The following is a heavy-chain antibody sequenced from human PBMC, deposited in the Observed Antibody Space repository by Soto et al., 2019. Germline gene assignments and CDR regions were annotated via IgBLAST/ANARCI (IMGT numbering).Heavy chain of an antibody. CDR2: IYYSGST. Sequence: PSETLSLTCTVSGGSISSGGYYWSWIRQHPGKGLEWIGYIYYSGSTYYNPSLKSRVTISVDTSKNQFSLKLSSVTAADTAVYYCARGRLGGNYFDYWGQGTRVTVSS. J-gene: IGHJ4*02. CDR1: GGSISSGGYY. CDR3: ARGRLGGNYFDY. D-gene: IGHD3-16*01. V-gene: IGHV4-31*03.